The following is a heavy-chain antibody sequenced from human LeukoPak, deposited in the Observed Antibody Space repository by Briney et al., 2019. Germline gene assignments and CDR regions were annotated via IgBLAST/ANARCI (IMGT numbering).Heavy chain of an antibody. CDR1: EFIFSDYW. CDR2: IKNDESET. V-gene: IGHV3-74*01. CDR3: ASAPLGSTRP. J-gene: IGHJ5*02. Sequence: GPLRLSCAASEFIFSDYWMHWVRQAPGKGLVWVSRIKNDESETTYADSVQGRFSISRDNAKDTLYLQMNSLRAEDTADYYCASAPLGSTRPWGQGTLVTVSS. D-gene: IGHD1-26*01.